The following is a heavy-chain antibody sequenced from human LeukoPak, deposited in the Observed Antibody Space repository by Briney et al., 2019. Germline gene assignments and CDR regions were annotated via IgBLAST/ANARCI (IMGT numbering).Heavy chain of an antibody. CDR1: GLTFNIFW. Sequence: GGSLRLSRAASGLTFNIFWMHWVRQAPGKGLVWVSLIKGDGSSTTYMDSVKGRFIISRDNAKNTLYLQMNSLRTEDTAVYYCATGHSYGYNYWGQGTLVTVSP. V-gene: IGHV3-74*01. CDR3: ATGHSYGYNY. D-gene: IGHD5-18*01. CDR2: IKGDGSST. J-gene: IGHJ4*02.